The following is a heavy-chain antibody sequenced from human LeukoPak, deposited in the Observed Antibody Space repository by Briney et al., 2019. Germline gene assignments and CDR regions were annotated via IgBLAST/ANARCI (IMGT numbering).Heavy chain of an antibody. CDR3: ARAASCGGDCSSSYLQH. CDR2: INTDGSST. J-gene: IGHJ1*01. V-gene: IGHV3-74*01. D-gene: IGHD2-21*02. Sequence: GGSLRLSCAASGFTFSTYAMHWVRQAPGKGLVWVSRINTDGSSTTYADSVKGRFTISRDNAKNTLYLQMNSLRAEDMAVYYCARAASCGGDCSSSYLQHWGQGTLVTVSS. CDR1: GFTFSTYA.